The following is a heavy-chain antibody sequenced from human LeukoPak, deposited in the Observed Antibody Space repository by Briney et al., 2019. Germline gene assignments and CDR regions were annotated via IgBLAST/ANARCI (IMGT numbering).Heavy chain of an antibody. J-gene: IGHJ4*02. V-gene: IGHV3-23*01. Sequence: GGSLRLSCAASGFTFSNYAMNWVRQAPGKGLEWVSALSGSGGSTFYADSVRGRFIVSRDNSKNTLFLQMNSLRAEDTAVYYCAKDHFYVSSSFDYWGQGTLVTVSS. D-gene: IGHD3-22*01. CDR3: AKDHFYVSSSFDY. CDR1: GFTFSNYA. CDR2: LSGSGGST.